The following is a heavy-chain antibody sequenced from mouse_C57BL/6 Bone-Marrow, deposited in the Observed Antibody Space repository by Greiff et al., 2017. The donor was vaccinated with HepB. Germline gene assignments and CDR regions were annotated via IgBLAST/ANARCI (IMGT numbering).Heavy chain of an antibody. CDR2: IDPSDSYT. CDR3: ALTGTPWFAY. CDR1: GYTFTSYW. J-gene: IGHJ3*01. V-gene: IGHV1-69*01. Sequence: QVQLQQPGAELVMPGASVKLSCKASGYTFTSYWMHWVKQRPGQGLEWIGEIDPSDSYTNYNQKVKGKSTLTVDKSSSTAYMQLSSLTSEDSAVYYCALTGTPWFAYWGQVTLGTVSA. D-gene: IGHD4-1*01.